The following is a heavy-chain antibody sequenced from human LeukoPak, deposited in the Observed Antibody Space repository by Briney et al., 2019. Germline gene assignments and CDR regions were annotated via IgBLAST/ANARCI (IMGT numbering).Heavy chain of an antibody. Sequence: SVKVSCKASGGTFSSYAISWVRQAPGQGLEWMGRIIPILGIANYAQKFQGRVTITADKSTSTAYMELSSLRSEDTAVYYCARDPRGDIPPYFDYWGQGTLVTVSS. D-gene: IGHD3-9*01. J-gene: IGHJ4*02. V-gene: IGHV1-69*04. CDR2: IIPILGIA. CDR3: ARDPRGDIPPYFDY. CDR1: GGTFSSYA.